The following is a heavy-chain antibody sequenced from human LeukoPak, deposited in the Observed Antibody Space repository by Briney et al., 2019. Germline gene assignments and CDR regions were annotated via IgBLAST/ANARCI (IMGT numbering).Heavy chain of an antibody. Sequence: GGSLRLSCAASGFTFSSYSMSWVRQAPGKGLEWVSSITSSSSYIYYADSVKGRFTISRDNSKNTLYLQMNSLRVEDTAVYYCAKAGLVRGGALDSWGQGTLVTVSS. J-gene: IGHJ4*02. CDR3: AKAGLVRGGALDS. CDR1: GFTFSSYS. CDR2: ITSSSSYI. V-gene: IGHV3-21*04. D-gene: IGHD4/OR15-4a*01.